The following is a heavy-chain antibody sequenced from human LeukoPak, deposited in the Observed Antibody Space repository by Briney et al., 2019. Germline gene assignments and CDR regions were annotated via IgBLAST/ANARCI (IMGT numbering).Heavy chain of an antibody. CDR1: GGSISNYY. V-gene: IGHV4-4*07. D-gene: IGHD6-6*01. Sequence: SETLSLTCTVSGGSISNYYWSWIRQPAGKGLEWIGRIYTSGSTNYNPSLKSRVTMTVDTSKNQFSLKLSSVTAADTAVYYCARGSDEYSSSSTYYYYYMDVWGKGTTVTVSS. CDR3: ARGSDEYSSSSTYYYYYMDV. CDR2: IYTSGST. J-gene: IGHJ6*03.